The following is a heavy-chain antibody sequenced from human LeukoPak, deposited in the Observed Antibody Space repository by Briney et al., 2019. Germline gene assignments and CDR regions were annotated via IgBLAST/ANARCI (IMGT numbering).Heavy chain of an antibody. D-gene: IGHD2-2*01. V-gene: IGHV3-21*01. CDR1: GFTFSSYS. J-gene: IGHJ4*02. CDR3: ARLACSTSCYEIDY. CDR2: ISSGSGYI. Sequence: GGSLRLSCAASGFTFSSYSVNWVRQAPGKGLEWVSSISSGSGYIYYSGSVKGRFTISRDNAKNSLYLQMSSLRAEDTAVYYCARLACSTSCYEIDYWGQGTLVTVSS.